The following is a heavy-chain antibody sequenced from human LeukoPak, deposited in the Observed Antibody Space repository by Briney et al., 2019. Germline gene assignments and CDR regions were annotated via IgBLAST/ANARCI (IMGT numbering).Heavy chain of an antibody. J-gene: IGHJ4*02. D-gene: IGHD5-18*01. V-gene: IGHV4-34*01. Sequence: IPSETLSLTCAVYGGSFSGYYWSWNRQPPGKGLEWIGEINHSGSTNYNPSLKSRVTISVDTSKNQFSLKLSSVTAADTAVYYCARMPVDTAMVTYIDGYDFDYWGQGTLVTVSS. CDR1: GGSFSGYY. CDR2: INHSGST. CDR3: ARMPVDTAMVTYIDGYDFDY.